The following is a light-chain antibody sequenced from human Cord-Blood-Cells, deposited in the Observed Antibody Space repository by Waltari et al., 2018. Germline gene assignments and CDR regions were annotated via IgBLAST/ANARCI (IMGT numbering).Light chain of an antibody. J-gene: IGLJ1*01. V-gene: IGLV2-14*01. Sequence: QSALTHPASVSGSPGQSITLSCTGTSSDVGGYNYVSWYQQHPGKAPKLIIYEVSNRPSGVSNRFSGSKSGNTASLTISGLQAEDEADYYCSSYTSSSTLVFGTGTKVTVL. CDR2: EVS. CDR1: SSDVGGYNY. CDR3: SSYTSSSTLV.